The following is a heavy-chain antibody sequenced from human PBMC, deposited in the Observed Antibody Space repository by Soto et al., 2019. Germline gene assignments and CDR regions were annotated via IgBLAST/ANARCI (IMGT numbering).Heavy chain of an antibody. CDR3: ARSGPAVLNGFYYPDMDV. CDR2: INHSGNT. Sequence: SETLSLTXSIYGGSFSGYYWSWIRQPPGKGLEWIGEINHSGNTNYNPSLKSRVTISVDTSNNQFSLKLNSVTAADTAVYYCARSGPAVLNGFYYPDMDVWGQGTTVTVSS. J-gene: IGHJ6*02. V-gene: IGHV4-34*01. CDR1: GGSFSGYY. D-gene: IGHD2-2*01.